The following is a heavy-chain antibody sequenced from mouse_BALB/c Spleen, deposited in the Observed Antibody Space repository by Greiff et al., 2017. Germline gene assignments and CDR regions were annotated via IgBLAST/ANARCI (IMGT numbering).Heavy chain of an antibody. D-gene: IGHD3-3*01. CDR3: ARGGTDWYFDV. J-gene: IGHJ1*01. V-gene: IGHV5-6-5*01. Sequence: EVMLVESGGGLVKPGGSLKLSCASSGFTFSSYAMSWVRQTPEKRLEWVASISSGGSTYYPDSVKGRFTISRDNARNILYLQMSSLRSEDTAMYYCARGGTDWYFDVWGAGTTVTVSS. CDR2: ISSGGST. CDR1: GFTFSSYA.